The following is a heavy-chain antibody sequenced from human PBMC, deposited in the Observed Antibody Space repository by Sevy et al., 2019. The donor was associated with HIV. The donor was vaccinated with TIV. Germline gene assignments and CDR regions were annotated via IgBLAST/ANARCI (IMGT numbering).Heavy chain of an antibody. Sequence: SETLSLTCTVSGGSISSSSYYWGWIRQPPGKGLEWIGSIYYSGSTYYNPSLKSRVTISVDTSKNQFSLKLSSVTAADTAVYYCARRGRDYYGMDVWGQRTTVTVSS. J-gene: IGHJ6*02. CDR1: GGSISSSSYY. D-gene: IGHD2-21*01. CDR3: ARRGRDYYGMDV. V-gene: IGHV4-39*01. CDR2: IYYSGST.